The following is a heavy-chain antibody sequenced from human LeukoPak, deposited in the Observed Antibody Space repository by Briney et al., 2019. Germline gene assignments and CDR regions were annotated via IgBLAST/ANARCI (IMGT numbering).Heavy chain of an antibody. CDR2: ISGDAVSS. V-gene: IGHV3-43*02. J-gene: IGHJ4*02. Sequence: GGSLRLSCAASGFMFDDYAMHWVRQVPGRGLEWVSLISGDAVSSFYTDSVKGRFTIYRDNNNSSLSLQMRRLTTEDTAFYYCVREQFSHTSNYFDNWGQGILVTVSS. D-gene: IGHD5-24*01. CDR1: GFMFDDYA. CDR3: VREQFSHTSNYFDN.